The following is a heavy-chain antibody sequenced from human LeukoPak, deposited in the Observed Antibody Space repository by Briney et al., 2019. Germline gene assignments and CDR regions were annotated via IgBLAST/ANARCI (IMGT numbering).Heavy chain of an antibody. CDR1: GFIFSSYA. J-gene: IGHJ3*02. CDR2: ISYDGSNK. Sequence: GGSLRLSCAASGFIFSSYAMHWVRQAPGKGLEWVAVISYDGSNKYYADSVKGRFTISRDDSKNTLYLQMNSLRAEDTAVYYCARVGGSYDYVWGSYYSIWGQGTMVTVSS. V-gene: IGHV3-30*04. D-gene: IGHD3-16*01. CDR3: ARVGGSYDYVWGSYYSI.